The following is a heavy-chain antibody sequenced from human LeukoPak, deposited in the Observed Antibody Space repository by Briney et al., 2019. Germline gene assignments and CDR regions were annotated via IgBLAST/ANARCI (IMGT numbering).Heavy chain of an antibody. CDR3: AKDAAGPEY. CDR1: GLTFSSYS. V-gene: IGHV3-23*01. D-gene: IGHD6-13*01. Sequence: PGVSLRLSCVVSGLTFSSYSMTWVRQAPGKGLEWVSGISASGGETWYPDSVKGRFTISRDNSKNTLFLQMNSLRVEDTAIYYCAKDAAGPEYWGQGTLVTVSS. CDR2: ISASGGET. J-gene: IGHJ4*02.